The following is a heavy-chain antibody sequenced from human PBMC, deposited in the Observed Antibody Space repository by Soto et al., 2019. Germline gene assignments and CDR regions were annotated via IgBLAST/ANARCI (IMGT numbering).Heavy chain of an antibody. CDR1: GFTFSNYW. V-gene: IGHV3-7*01. J-gene: IGHJ4*02. CDR3: SRDVVVGAKALNY. Sequence: GGSLRLSCAASGFTFSNYWMSWVRQAPGKGLEWVANIKEDGSEKHYVDSVKGRFTISRDNAKNSLYLQMNSLRVEDTAVYFCSRDVVVGAKALNYWGQGALVTVSS. CDR2: IKEDGSEK. D-gene: IGHD2-15*01.